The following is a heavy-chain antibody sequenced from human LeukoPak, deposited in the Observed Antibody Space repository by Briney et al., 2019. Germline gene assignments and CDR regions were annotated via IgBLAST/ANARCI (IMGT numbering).Heavy chain of an antibody. J-gene: IGHJ3*01. Sequence: GGSLRLSCAASGFTFSSYAISWDRQAPGKGLKWVADISGSGADTYYADSVKGRFTISRDNSKNTLYLQMNSLRAEDTAVYHCAKEANYYVSGSYFSLWGQGTKVTVSS. V-gene: IGHV3-23*01. CDR2: ISGSGADT. D-gene: IGHD3-10*01. CDR3: AKEANYYVSGSYFSL. CDR1: GFTFSSYA.